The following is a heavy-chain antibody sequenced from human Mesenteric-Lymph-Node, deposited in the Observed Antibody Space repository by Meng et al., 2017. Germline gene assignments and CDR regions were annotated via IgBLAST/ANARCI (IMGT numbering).Heavy chain of an antibody. CDR2: ISGSSDYI. D-gene: IGHD2-15*01. V-gene: IGHV3-21*01. J-gene: IGHJ4*02. CDR1: GFTFSTYG. CDR3: ARAYCDGGSCFKRGDY. Sequence: GESLKISCAASGFTFSTYGMNWVRQAPGKGLEWVSFISGSSDYIYYAESVKGRFTISRDNAKNSLYLQMNTVRGEDTAVYYCARAYCDGGSCFKRGDYWGQGTLVTVSS.